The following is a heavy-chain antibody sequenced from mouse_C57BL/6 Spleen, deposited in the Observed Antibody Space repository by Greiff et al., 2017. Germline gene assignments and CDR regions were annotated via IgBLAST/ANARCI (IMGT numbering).Heavy chain of an antibody. Sequence: EVKLVESGPGLVKPSQSLSLTCSVTGYSITSGYYWNWIRQFPGNKLEWMGYISYDGSNNYNPSLKNRISITRDTSKNQFFLKLNSVTTEDTATYYCARENHMVTTLYYYAMDYWGQGTSVTVSS. CDR1: GYSITSGYY. D-gene: IGHD2-3*01. V-gene: IGHV3-6*01. CDR3: ARENHMVTTLYYYAMDY. CDR2: ISYDGSN. J-gene: IGHJ4*01.